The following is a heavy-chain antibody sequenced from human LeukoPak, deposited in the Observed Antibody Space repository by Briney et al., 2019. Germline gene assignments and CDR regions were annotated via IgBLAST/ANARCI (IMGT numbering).Heavy chain of an antibody. D-gene: IGHD3-3*01. CDR2: ISSSSSTI. CDR1: GFTFSSYS. CDR3: ARDHSFTIFGVPHEKLWDYFDY. J-gene: IGHJ4*02. Sequence: PGGSLRLSCAASGFTFSSYSMNWVRQAPGKGLEWVSYISSSSSTIYYADSVKGRFTISRDNAKNSLYLQMNSLRAEDTAVYYCARDHSFTIFGVPHEKLWDYFDYWGQGTLVTVSS. V-gene: IGHV3-48*01.